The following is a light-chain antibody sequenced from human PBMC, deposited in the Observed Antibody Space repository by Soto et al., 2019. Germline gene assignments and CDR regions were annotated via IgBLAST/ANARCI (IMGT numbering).Light chain of an antibody. CDR2: GAS. CDR1: QSVSSSY. V-gene: IGKV3-20*01. CDR3: PQYGSSPLT. Sequence: ENVLTQSPGTLSLSPGERATLSCRASQSVSSSYLAWYQQKPGQAPRLLIYGASSRATGIPDRFSGSGSGTDFTLTISRLEPEDFAVYYCPQYGSSPLTFGGGTKVEIK. J-gene: IGKJ4*01.